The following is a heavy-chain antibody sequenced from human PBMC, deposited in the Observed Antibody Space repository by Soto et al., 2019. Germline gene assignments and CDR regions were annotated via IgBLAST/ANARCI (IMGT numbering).Heavy chain of an antibody. CDR3: ASGIAAAGTYYYYYYAMDV. Sequence: GGSLRLSCAASGFTFSSYAMHWVRQAPGKGLEWVAVISYDGSNKYYADSVKGRFTISRDNSKNTLYLQMNSLRAEDTAVYYCASGIAAAGTYYYYYYAMDVSGQGTTVTV. CDR2: ISYDGSNK. CDR1: GFTFSSYA. D-gene: IGHD6-13*01. J-gene: IGHJ6*02. V-gene: IGHV3-30-3*01.